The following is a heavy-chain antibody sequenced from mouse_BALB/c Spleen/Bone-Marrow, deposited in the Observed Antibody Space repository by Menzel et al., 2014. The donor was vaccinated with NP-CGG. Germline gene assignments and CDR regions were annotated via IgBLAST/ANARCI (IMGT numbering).Heavy chain of an antibody. V-gene: IGHV5-9-2*01. D-gene: IGHD2-2*01. CDR1: GFTFSSNG. J-gene: IGHJ2*01. CDR2: ISGGGNYT. Sequence: EVQLVESGGGLVKPGGSLKLSCAASGFTFSSNGMSWVRQTPEKRLVWVATISGGGNYTYYPDSVKGRFTISRDNAKNNLYLQMSSLRSEDTALYYCARNYYGYDGYFDYWGQGTTLTVSS. CDR3: ARNYYGYDGYFDY.